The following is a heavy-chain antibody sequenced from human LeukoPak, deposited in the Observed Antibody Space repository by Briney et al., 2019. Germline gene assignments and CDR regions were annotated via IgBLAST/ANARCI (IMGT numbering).Heavy chain of an antibody. CDR3: ARSNQADDY. Sequence: GGSLRLSCAASGFTFSSYWMHWVRQVPGKGLVWVARINPGGSSITYADSVKGRFTISRDNAKNTLYLQMDSLGAEDTGVYYCARSNQADDYWGQGTLVTVSS. CDR1: GFTFSSYW. D-gene: IGHD1-14*01. V-gene: IGHV3-74*01. CDR2: INPGGSSI. J-gene: IGHJ4*02.